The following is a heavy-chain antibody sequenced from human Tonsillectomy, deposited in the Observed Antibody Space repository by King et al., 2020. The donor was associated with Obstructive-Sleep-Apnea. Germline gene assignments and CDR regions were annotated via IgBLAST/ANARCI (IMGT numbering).Heavy chain of an antibody. CDR2: ISSTCTYF. CDR3: ARESGDWLVDS. V-gene: IGHV3-11*06. D-gene: IGHD6-19*01. J-gene: IGHJ4*02. Sequence: VQLVESGGGVVKPGGSLRLSCAASGFTFTDYDYYMSWIRQAPGKGLEWVADISSTCTYFKYADSLKGRFTISRDNAANSVYLQMNSLRADDTALYFCARESGDWLVDSWGQGTLVIVSS. CDR1: GFTFTDYDYY.